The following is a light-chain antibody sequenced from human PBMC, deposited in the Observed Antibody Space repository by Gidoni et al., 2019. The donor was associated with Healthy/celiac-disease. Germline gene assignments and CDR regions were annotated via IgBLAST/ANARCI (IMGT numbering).Light chain of an antibody. Sequence: SSELTQDPAVSVALGQTVRITCQGDSLRSYYASWYQQKPGQAPVLVIYGKNNRPSPIPDRFSGSSSGNTASLTITGAQAEDEADYYCNSRDSSGNHYVFGTGTKVTVL. CDR2: GKN. CDR3: NSRDSSGNHYV. V-gene: IGLV3-19*01. J-gene: IGLJ1*01. CDR1: SLRSYY.